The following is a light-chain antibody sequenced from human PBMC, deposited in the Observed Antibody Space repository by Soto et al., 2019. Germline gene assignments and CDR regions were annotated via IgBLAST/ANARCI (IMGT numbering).Light chain of an antibody. V-gene: IGKV3-20*01. CDR2: RAS. J-gene: IGKJ5*01. CDR1: QSVSSSY. Sequence: EIVLTQSPDTLSLSPGERATLSCRASQSVSSSYLARYQQKPGQALRLLIYRASSRATGIPDRFSGSGSGTDFTLTISRLEPEDFAVYYCQQYGSLITFGQGTRLEIK. CDR3: QQYGSLIT.